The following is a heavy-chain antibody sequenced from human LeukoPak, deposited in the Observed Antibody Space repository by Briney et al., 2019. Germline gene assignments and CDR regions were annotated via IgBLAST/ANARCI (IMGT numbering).Heavy chain of an antibody. CDR1: GFTFSSYE. J-gene: IGHJ4*02. CDR3: ARGDDVPPKPYYFDY. V-gene: IGHV3-21*01. Sequence: GGSLRLSCAASGFTFSSYEMNWVRQAPGKGLEWVSSISSSSSYIYYADSVKGRFTISRDNAKNSLYLQMNSLRAEDTAVYYCARGDDVPPKPYYFDYWGQGTLVTVSS. CDR2: ISSSSSYI. D-gene: IGHD1-14*01.